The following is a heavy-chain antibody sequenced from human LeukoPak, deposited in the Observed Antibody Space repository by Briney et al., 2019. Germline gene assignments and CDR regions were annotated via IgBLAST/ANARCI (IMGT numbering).Heavy chain of an antibody. D-gene: IGHD2-15*01. CDR2: VNPNSGGT. CDR3: ARGWLLDIAGPFDY. J-gene: IGHJ4*02. CDR1: GYTFTDYY. Sequence: ASVKVSCKASGYTFTDYYMHWVRQAPGQGLEWMGWVNPNSGGTNYAQKFQGRVTMTRDTSISTAYMELSRLRSDDTAVYYCARGWLLDIAGPFDYWGQGTLVTVSS. V-gene: IGHV1-2*02.